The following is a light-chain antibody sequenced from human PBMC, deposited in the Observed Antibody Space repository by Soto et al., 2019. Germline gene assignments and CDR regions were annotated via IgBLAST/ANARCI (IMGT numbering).Light chain of an antibody. V-gene: IGKV3-20*01. CDR2: ETS. J-gene: IGKJ1*01. CDR3: QQYGSPPGT. CDR1: QSVRASH. Sequence: EIVLTQSPGTLSLSPGERATLSCRASQSVRASHLAWYQQKPGQAPRRLLYETSSRGTGIPDRFRCSGSGTEFALTIGRVESEDVAMYFCQQYGSPPGTFSQGTKV.